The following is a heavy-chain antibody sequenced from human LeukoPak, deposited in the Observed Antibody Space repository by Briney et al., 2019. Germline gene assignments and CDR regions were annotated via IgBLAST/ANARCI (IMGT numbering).Heavy chain of an antibody. CDR2: INTNNRTT. CDR1: GYTFSRYI. V-gene: IGHV1-18*03. J-gene: IGHJ4*02. Sequence: ASVKVSCKASGYTFSRYIVIWLRQAPGQGLTWMAWINTNNRTTNYLQNLQGRVTITRDTSASTAYMELSSLRSEGMAVYYCARGRGELLDYWGQGTLVTVSS. CDR3: ARGRGELLDY. D-gene: IGHD1-26*01.